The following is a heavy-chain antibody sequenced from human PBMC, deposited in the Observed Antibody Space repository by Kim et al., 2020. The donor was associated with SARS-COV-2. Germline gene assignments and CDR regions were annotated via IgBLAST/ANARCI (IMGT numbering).Heavy chain of an antibody. Sequence: SETLSLTCTVSGGSIRSGGYYWSWIRQHPGKGLEWIGYIYYSGSTYYTPSLKSRVTISVDMSKNQFSLKLSSVTAADTAVYYCARAHRTIFGVVEYMDVWGQGTTVTVSS. CDR3: ARAHRTIFGVVEYMDV. D-gene: IGHD3-3*01. CDR2: IYYSGST. V-gene: IGHV4-31*03. CDR1: GGSIRSGGYY. J-gene: IGHJ6*02.